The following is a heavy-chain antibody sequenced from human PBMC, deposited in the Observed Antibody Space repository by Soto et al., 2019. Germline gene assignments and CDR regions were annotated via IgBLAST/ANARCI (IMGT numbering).Heavy chain of an antibody. D-gene: IGHD3-3*01. CDR1: GFTFSSYS. Sequence: GGSLRLSCAASGFTFSSYSMNWVRQAPGKGLEWVSSISRSSSYIYYADSVKGRFTISRDNSKNTLYLQMNSLRAEDTAVYYCAKDGGYYYYGMDVWGQGTTVTVSS. J-gene: IGHJ6*02. CDR3: AKDGGYYYYGMDV. CDR2: ISRSSSYI. V-gene: IGHV3-21*01.